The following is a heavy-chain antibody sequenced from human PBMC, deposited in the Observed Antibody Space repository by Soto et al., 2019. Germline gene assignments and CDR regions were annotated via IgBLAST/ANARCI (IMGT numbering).Heavy chain of an antibody. V-gene: IGHV4-39*01. CDR1: GVSISSSSYY. CDR3: ARHTPAISISDH. J-gene: IGHJ4*02. CDR2: IYYSRST. Sequence: QLQLQESGPGLVKPSATLSLPCTVSGVSISSSSYYWGWIRQPPGKGLEWIGSIYYSRSTYYIPSLKSRVTISVDTSKNQFSLKLSSVTAADTAVYYCARHTPAISISDHWGQGTLVTVSS. D-gene: IGHD2-15*01.